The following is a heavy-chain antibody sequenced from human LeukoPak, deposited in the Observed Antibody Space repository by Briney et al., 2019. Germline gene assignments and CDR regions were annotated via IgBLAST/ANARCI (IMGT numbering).Heavy chain of an antibody. Sequence: SETLSLICAIYGGSFSAFHWTWIRQPPGKGLEWIGEINHSGTTSYNPSLKSRVTISIDTSKNEVFLKLSSVTAADATVYYCARGLGAGTFEIWGQGTMVTVSS. CDR1: GGSFSAFH. CDR3: ARGLGAGTFEI. J-gene: IGHJ3*02. V-gene: IGHV4-34*01. CDR2: INHSGTT. D-gene: IGHD6-19*01.